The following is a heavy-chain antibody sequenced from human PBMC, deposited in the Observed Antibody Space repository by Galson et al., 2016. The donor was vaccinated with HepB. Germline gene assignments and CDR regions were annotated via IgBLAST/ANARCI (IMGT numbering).Heavy chain of an antibody. V-gene: IGHV3-30-3*01. J-gene: IGHJ6*02. Sequence: SLRLSCADSGFTFSSYAMHWVRQAPGKGLEWVAVISYDGSNEYYTDFVKGRFIISRDNSKNPLYLQMNSLRAEDTAVYYCVRPEGIQLWSSHYYYYYGMDVWGQGTTVTVSS. CDR3: VRPEGIQLWSSHYYYYYGMDV. D-gene: IGHD5-18*01. CDR2: ISYDGSNE. CDR1: GFTFSSYA.